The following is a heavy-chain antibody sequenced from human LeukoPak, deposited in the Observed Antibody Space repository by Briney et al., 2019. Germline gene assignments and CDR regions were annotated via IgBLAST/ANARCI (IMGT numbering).Heavy chain of an antibody. Sequence: GGSLRLSCAASGFTFSNAWMSWVRQAPGKGLEWVGRIKSKTDGGTTDYAAPVKGRFTISRDDSKNTLYLQMNSLKTEDTAVYYCTTDPSGTMIVVVTPGLWFDPWGQGTLVTVSS. CDR3: TTDPSGTMIVVVTPGLWFDP. CDR2: IKSKTDGGTT. CDR1: GFTFSNAW. V-gene: IGHV3-15*01. D-gene: IGHD3-22*01. J-gene: IGHJ5*02.